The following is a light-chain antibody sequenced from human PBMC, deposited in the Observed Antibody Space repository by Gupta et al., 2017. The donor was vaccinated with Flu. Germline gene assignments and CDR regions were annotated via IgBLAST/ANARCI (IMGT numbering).Light chain of an antibody. CDR3: QSYDNSLSGFV. CDR1: SSNIGAGYD. J-gene: IGLJ1*01. V-gene: IGLV1-40*01. Sequence: QSVLTQPHSVSGAPGQMVAIYCAGGSSNIGAGYDVHWNQDLPGTAPKLLIFGNGHRPSGVPARFSGSKSGTSASLAITGLQAEDEADYYCQSYDNSLSGFVFASGTKVIVL. CDR2: GNG.